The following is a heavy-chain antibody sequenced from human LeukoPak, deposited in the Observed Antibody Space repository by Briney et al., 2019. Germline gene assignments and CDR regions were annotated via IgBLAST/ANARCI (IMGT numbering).Heavy chain of an antibody. V-gene: IGHV3-53*01. J-gene: IGHJ4*02. Sequence: GRSLSLSCAPSALTVNCNYTSWVSHAPGGGVEWDSVIYSGGSTSSAGSVKGRLPISRDNPKNTMYLQMKALRAEETARCTFARITSTYFDSWGQGDLGTVSS. CDR2: IYSGGST. CDR1: ALTVNCNY. CDR3: ARITSTYFDS. D-gene: IGHD3-16*01.